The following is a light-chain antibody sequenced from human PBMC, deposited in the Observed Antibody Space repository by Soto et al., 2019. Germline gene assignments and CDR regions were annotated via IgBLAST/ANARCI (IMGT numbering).Light chain of an antibody. CDR2: DDN. CDR3: GSWDSSLSAYV. J-gene: IGLJ1*01. Sequence: QSALTQPPSVSGSPGQSVTISCTGTSSDVGSYNRVSWYQQPPGTAPKLMIYDDNKRPSGIPDRFSGSKSGTSATLGITGFQTGDEADYYCGSWDSSLSAYVFGTGTKLTVL. V-gene: IGLV2-18*02. CDR1: SSDVGSYNR.